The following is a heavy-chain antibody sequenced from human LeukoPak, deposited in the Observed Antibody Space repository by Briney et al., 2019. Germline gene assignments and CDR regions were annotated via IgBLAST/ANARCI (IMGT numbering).Heavy chain of an antibody. CDR2: IIPIFGTA. Sequence: ASVKVSCKASGGTFSSYAISWVRQAPGQGLEWMGGIIPIFGTANYAQKFQGRVTITADESTSTDYMELSSLRSEDTAVYYCAREGGCYYDSSGYWYPDRASCYFDYWGQGTLVTVSS. D-gene: IGHD3-22*01. J-gene: IGHJ4*02. CDR1: GGTFSSYA. CDR3: AREGGCYYDSSGYWYPDRASCYFDY. V-gene: IGHV1-69*13.